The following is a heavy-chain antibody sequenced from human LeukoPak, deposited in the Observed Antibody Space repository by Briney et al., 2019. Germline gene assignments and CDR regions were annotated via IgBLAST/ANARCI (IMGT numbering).Heavy chain of an antibody. D-gene: IGHD6-19*01. CDR2: ISYDGSNK. Sequence: GGSLRLSCAASGFTFSSYGIHWVRQAPGKGLEWGAVISYDGSNKYYADSVKGRFTISRDNSKNTLYLQMNSLRAEDTAVYYCAKGPYSSGWYYFDYWGQGTLVTVSS. CDR1: GFTFSSYG. J-gene: IGHJ4*02. V-gene: IGHV3-30*18. CDR3: AKGPYSSGWYYFDY.